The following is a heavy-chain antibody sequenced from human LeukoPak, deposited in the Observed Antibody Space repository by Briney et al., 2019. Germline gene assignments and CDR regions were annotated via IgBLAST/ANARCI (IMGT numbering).Heavy chain of an antibody. CDR3: ARGASRSFDS. CDR1: GYTFTTYD. CDR2: MNSNSGNT. V-gene: IGHV1-8*01. J-gene: IGHJ4*02. Sequence: ASVKVSCKASGYTFTTYDINWVRQATGQGLEWMGWMNSNSGNTGYAQKFRGRVIFTRDTSISTAYMDLSSLRSEDTAVYFCARGASRSFDSWGQGTLVTVSS.